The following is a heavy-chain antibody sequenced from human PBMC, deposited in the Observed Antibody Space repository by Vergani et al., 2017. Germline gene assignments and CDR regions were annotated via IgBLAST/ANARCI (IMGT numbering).Heavy chain of an antibody. CDR2: ISSSSSTI. J-gene: IGHJ4*02. Sequence: APGKGLEWVSYISSSSSTIYYADSVKGRFTISRDNAKNSLYLQMNSLRAEDTAVYYCARDRHYSNYGIGMWGQGTLVTVSS. CDR3: ARDRHYSNYGIGM. D-gene: IGHD4-11*01. V-gene: IGHV3-11*04.